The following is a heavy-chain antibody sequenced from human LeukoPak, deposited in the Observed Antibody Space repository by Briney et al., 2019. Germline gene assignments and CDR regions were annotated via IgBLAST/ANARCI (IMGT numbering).Heavy chain of an antibody. CDR1: GFTVSSNY. V-gene: IGHV3-66*04. D-gene: IGHD4-17*01. CDR2: IYSGGST. J-gene: IGHJ2*01. Sequence: GGSLRLSCAASGFTVSSNYMSWVRQAPGKGLEWVSVIYSGGSTYYADSVKGRFTISRDNSKNTLYLQMNSLRAEDTAVYYCARQAYGHYFDLWGRGTLVTVSS. CDR3: ARQAYGHYFDL.